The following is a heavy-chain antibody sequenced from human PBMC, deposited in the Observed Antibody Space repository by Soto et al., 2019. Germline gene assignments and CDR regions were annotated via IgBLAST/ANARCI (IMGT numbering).Heavy chain of an antibody. D-gene: IGHD5-18*01. V-gene: IGHV4-59*08. Sequence: QVQLQESGPGLVKPSETLSLTCTVSGASISSSYWSWIRQPPGKGLEWIGYIYNSGSTTYNPSLMSRVTISVDTSKNQFSLKLSSVTAADTAVYYCARRYSYGHFDYWGQGTLVTVSS. J-gene: IGHJ4*02. CDR1: GASISSSY. CDR2: IYNSGST. CDR3: ARRYSYGHFDY.